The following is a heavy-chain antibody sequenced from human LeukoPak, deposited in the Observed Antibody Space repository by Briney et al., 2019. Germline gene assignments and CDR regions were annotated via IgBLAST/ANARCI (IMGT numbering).Heavy chain of an antibody. CDR3: TRDTHFYDY. J-gene: IGHJ4*02. Sequence: GGSLRLSCATSGFSFNSYGMNWVRQAPGKGLEWVSYISVSDGTIYYADSVKGRFTISSDNAKNSLFLQMNSLRVEYTAIYYCTRDTHFYDYWGQGTLVTVSS. V-gene: IGHV3-48*01. CDR1: GFSFNSYG. CDR2: ISVSDGTI. D-gene: IGHD2/OR15-2a*01.